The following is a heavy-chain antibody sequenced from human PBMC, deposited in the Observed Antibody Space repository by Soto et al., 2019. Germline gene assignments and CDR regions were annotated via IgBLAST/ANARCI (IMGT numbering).Heavy chain of an antibody. Sequence: SETLSLTCTVSGGSISSYYWSWIRQPPGKGLEWIGYIYHSGTTHYNPSLKSRVTISADTSRNQFSLKLSSVTAADTAVYYCARNRYSSSPDYDYWGQGTLVTVSS. CDR2: IYHSGTT. D-gene: IGHD6-6*01. J-gene: IGHJ4*01. V-gene: IGHV4-59*01. CDR3: ARNRYSSSPDYDY. CDR1: GGSISSYY.